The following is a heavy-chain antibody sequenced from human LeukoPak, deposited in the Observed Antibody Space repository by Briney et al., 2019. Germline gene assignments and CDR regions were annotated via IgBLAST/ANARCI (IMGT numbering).Heavy chain of an antibody. V-gene: IGHV1-18*01. Sequence: RASVKVSCKASGYTFTSYGISWVRQAPGQGLEWMGWISAYNGNTNYAQKLQGRVTMTTDTSTSTAYMELRSLRSDDTAVYYCASGKLVGATTIPYHWGQETLVTVSS. CDR2: ISAYNGNT. J-gene: IGHJ5*02. CDR1: GYTFTSYG. D-gene: IGHD1-26*01. CDR3: ASGKLVGATTIPYH.